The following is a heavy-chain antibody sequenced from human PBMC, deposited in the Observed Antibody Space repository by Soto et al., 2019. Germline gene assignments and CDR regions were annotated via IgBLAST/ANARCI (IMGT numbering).Heavy chain of an antibody. D-gene: IGHD2-15*01. CDR1: GFTVSSTY. CDR2: LYTGTDT. J-gene: IGHJ4*02. Sequence: GGSLRLSCAASGFTVSSTYLTWVRQAPGKGLEWVAILYTGTDTVYADSVKGRFTISRDSSKNTFYLQMNSLRAEDTAMYFCARSRYTGPYSRRFPDYSGQRSLLTGS. V-gene: IGHV3-53*01. CDR3: ARSRYTGPYSRRFPDY.